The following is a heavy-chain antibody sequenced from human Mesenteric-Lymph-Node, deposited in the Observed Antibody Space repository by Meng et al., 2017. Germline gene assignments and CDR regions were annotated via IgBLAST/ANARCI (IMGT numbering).Heavy chain of an antibody. CDR1: GGSFSGYY. D-gene: IGHD3-22*01. CDR2: INHSGST. CDR3: ARFLPSSGYYEFDY. Sequence: SETLSLTCAVYGGSFSGYYWSWIRQPLGKGLEWIGEINHSGSTNYNPSLKSRVTISVDTSKNQFSLKLSSVTAADTAVYYCARFLPSSGYYEFDYWGQGTLVTVSS. V-gene: IGHV4-34*01. J-gene: IGHJ4*02.